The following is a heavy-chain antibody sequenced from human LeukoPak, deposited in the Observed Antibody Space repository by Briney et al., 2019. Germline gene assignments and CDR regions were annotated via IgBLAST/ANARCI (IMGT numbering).Heavy chain of an antibody. CDR2: ISGSGGST. J-gene: IGHJ3*02. D-gene: IGHD3-10*01. CDR3: AKDRDYYGSGAAFDI. V-gene: IGHV3-23*01. CDR1: GFTFSSYA. Sequence: PGGSLRLSCAASGFTFSSYAMSWVRQAPGKGLEWVSAISGSGGSTYYADSVKGRSTISRDNSKNTLYLQMNSLRAEDTAVYYCAKDRDYYGSGAAFDIWGQGTMVTVSS.